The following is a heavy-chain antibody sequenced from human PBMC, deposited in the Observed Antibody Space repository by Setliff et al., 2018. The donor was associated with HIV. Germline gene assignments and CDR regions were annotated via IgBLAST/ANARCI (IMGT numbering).Heavy chain of an antibody. CDR3: ARRHTAFDP. CDR2: IYYSGST. CDR1: GGSISSSSYY. V-gene: IGHV4-39*01. J-gene: IGHJ5*02. D-gene: IGHD5-18*01. Sequence: SETLSLTCTVSGGSISSSSYYWGWIRQPPGKGLEWIGSIYYSGSTNYNPSLKSRVTISIDTSRNQFSLKLTSVTAADTAMYYCARRHTAFDPWGQGTLVTVSS.